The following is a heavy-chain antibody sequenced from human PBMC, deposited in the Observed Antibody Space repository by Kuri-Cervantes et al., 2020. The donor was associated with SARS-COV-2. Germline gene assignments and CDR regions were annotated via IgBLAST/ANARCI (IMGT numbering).Heavy chain of an antibody. V-gene: IGHV4-59*01. CDR3: AKDKIGDGKPIIY. CDR1: GDSMSGSY. CDR2: VSDTGSR. D-gene: IGHD1-14*01. Sequence: CIVSGDSMSGSYWTWMRKSPGRGLEWIGYVSDTGSRYNPSLGSRVTISVDTSKNQFSLRLTSVTAADTALYSCAKDKIGDGKPIIYWGRGILVTVSS. J-gene: IGHJ4*02.